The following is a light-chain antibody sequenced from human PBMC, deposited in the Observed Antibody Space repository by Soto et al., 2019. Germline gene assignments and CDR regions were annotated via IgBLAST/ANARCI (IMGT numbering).Light chain of an antibody. CDR3: QQYNSYALT. V-gene: IGKV1-5*03. Sequence: DIQMTQSPSTLSGSGGDRVTITCRASQTIRSWLAWYQQKPGKAPKLLIYKASTLKSGVPSRSSGSGSGTEFTLTISSLQPDDFATYYCQQYNSYALTFGGGTKVDI. CDR2: KAS. CDR1: QTIRSW. J-gene: IGKJ4*01.